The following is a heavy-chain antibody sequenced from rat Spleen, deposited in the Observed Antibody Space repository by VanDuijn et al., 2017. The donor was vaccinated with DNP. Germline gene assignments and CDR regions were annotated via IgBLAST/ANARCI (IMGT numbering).Heavy chain of an antibody. V-gene: IGHV2-6*01. CDR1: GFSLTSYS. Sequence: QVQLKESGPGLLQPSQTLSLTCTVSGFSLTSYSVGWIRQPPGAGLEWIAAVSSGGNTYYNSALKSRLSISRDTSKSQVFLKMNSLHTEDTAMYFCARSDYSDGGYYYGYFDYWGQGVMVTVSS. D-gene: IGHD1-12*02. J-gene: IGHJ2*01. CDR2: VSSGGNT. CDR3: ARSDYSDGGYYYGYFDY.